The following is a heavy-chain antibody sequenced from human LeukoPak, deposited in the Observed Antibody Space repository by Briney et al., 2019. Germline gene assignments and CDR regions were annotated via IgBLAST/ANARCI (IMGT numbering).Heavy chain of an antibody. V-gene: IGHV1-2*02. CDR2: INPNSGGT. CDR1: GYTFTGYY. Sequence: GASVKVSCKASGYTFTGYYMHWVRQAPGQGLEWMGWINPNSGGTNYAQKFQGRVTMTRDTSISTAYMELSRLRSDDTAVYYCARGGIITIFGVVITTYYYYYMDVWGKGTTVTVSS. D-gene: IGHD3-3*01. CDR3: ARGGIITIFGVVITTYYYYYMDV. J-gene: IGHJ6*03.